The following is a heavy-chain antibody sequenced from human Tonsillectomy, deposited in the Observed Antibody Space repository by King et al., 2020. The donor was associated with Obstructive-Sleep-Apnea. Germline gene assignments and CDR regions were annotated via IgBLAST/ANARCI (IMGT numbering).Heavy chain of an antibody. CDR2: IDWDGDK. D-gene: IGHD1-26*01. J-gene: IGHJ3*02. CDR1: GFSLSTSYMS. Sequence: TLKESGPALVKPTQTLTLTCTFSGFSLSTSYMSVSWIRQPPGKALEWLARIDWDGDKYYSTTLKSRLTISKDTSNNQVVLTMTNMDPVDTASYFCARNGGRYPDVDAFDIWGQGTLVTVSS. CDR3: ARNGGRYPDVDAFDI. V-gene: IGHV2-70*11.